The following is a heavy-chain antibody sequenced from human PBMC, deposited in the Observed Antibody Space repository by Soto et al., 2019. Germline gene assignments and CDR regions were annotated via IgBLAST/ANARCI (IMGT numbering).Heavy chain of an antibody. D-gene: IGHD3-16*01. CDR2: XXRXAXGXTX. J-gene: IGHJ4*02. CDR3: TRASSLDFDF. CDR1: GFTFGDYA. Sequence: GGTLRPSCTTSGFTFGDYALGWVRQAPGKGLXWVGXXXRXAXGXTXXXXASVKGRFTISRDDSKSIAYLQMNSLRTEDTALYYCTRASSLDFDFWGQGTLVTV. V-gene: IGHV3-49*04.